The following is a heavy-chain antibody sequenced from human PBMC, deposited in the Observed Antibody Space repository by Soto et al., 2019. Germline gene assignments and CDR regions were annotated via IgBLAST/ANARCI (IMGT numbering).Heavy chain of an antibody. Sequence: PSETLSLTCTVSGASISSRSYYWGWVRQPPGKGLEWIGSIYYSGSTNYNPSLKSRVTISVDTSKNQFSLKLSPVTAADTAVYYCARHEDYYGSGSYLSWFDPWGQGTLVTVSS. CDR1: GASISSRSYY. CDR2: IYYSGST. V-gene: IGHV4-39*01. J-gene: IGHJ5*02. CDR3: ARHEDYYGSGSYLSWFDP. D-gene: IGHD3-10*01.